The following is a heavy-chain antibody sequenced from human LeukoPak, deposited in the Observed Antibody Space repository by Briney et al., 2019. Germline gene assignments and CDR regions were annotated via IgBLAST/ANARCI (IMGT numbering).Heavy chain of an antibody. CDR3: AKSGIRYFDWAQTPFDY. V-gene: IGHV1-18*01. Sequence: GASVKVSCKASGYTFTSYGISWVRQVPGQGLEWMGWISAYNGNTNYAQKLQGRVTMTTDTSTSTAYMELRSLRSDDTAVYFRAKSGIRYFDWAQTPFDYWGQGTLVTVSS. J-gene: IGHJ4*02. D-gene: IGHD3-9*01. CDR1: GYTFTSYG. CDR2: ISAYNGNT.